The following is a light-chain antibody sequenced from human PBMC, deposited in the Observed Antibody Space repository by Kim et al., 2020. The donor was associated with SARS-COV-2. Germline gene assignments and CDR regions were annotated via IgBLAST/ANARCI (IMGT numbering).Light chain of an antibody. J-gene: IGKJ1*01. Sequence: DIQMTQSPSTLSASVGDRITITCRASQNINTWLAWYQQRPGKAPKLLIYKASTLDRGVPSRFSGSGSGTDFTLTISSLQPDNFATYFCQQYDNSWTFGQGTKVGIK. V-gene: IGKV1-5*03. CDR1: QNINTW. CDR3: QQYDNSWT. CDR2: KAS.